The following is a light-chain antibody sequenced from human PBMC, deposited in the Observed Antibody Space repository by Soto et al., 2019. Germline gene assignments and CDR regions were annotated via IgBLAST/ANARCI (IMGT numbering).Light chain of an antibody. CDR1: QNISSY. J-gene: IGKJ1*01. Sequence: DIQMTQSPSSLSASVGARVTITGRASQNISSYLNWYQQKPGKAPKLLIHAASSLQSGVPSRFSGSGSGTDFTLTISSLQPEDFASYYCQQSYSNSRTFGQGTKLDI. V-gene: IGKV1-39*01. CDR2: AAS. CDR3: QQSYSNSRT.